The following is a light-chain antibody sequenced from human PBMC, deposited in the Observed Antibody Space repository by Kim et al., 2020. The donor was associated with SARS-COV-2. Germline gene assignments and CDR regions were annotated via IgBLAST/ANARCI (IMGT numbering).Light chain of an antibody. Sequence: SYELTQPPSVSVAPGKTARITCGGNNIGSKSVHWYQQKPGQAPVLVIYYDSDRPSGIPERFSGSNSGNTATLTISRVEAGDEADYYCQVWDSSSDHHVVFGRGTQLTV. CDR3: QVWDSSSDHHVV. CDR1: NIGSKS. V-gene: IGLV3-21*04. CDR2: YDS. J-gene: IGLJ2*01.